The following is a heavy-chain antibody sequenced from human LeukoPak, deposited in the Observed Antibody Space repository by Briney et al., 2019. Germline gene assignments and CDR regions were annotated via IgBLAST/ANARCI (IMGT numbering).Heavy chain of an antibody. D-gene: IGHD3-9*01. CDR1: GFTFSSYS. CDR3: ARDHDWAFDY. J-gene: IGHJ4*02. Sequence: GGSLRLSCEASGFTFSSYSMNWVRQAPGKGLEWVSYIGGSGSPVDYADSVKGRFTMSRDNTKSSLYLQMNSLRAEDTGVYYCARDHDWAFDYWGQGILVTVSS. CDR2: IGGSGSPV. V-gene: IGHV3-48*04.